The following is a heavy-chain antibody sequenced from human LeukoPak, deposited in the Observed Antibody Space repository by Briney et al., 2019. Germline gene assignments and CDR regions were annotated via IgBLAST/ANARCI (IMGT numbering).Heavy chain of an antibody. J-gene: IGHJ6*02. CDR2: ISTDGSSR. CDR3: ASYLTSIPSGMDV. CDR1: GFTFSSYW. V-gene: IGHV3-74*01. Sequence: GGSLRLSCAASGFTFSSYWMHWLRQEPRKGLVWVSRISTDGSSRSYADSVKGRFTISRDNGKNTLYLQMNSLRAEDTAVYYCASYLTSIPSGMDVRGQGATVTVSS. D-gene: IGHD2/OR15-2a*01.